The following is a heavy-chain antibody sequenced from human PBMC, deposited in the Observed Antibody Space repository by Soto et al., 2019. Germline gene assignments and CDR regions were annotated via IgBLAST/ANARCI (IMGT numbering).Heavy chain of an antibody. CDR1: GFTFKNYA. J-gene: IGHJ4*02. CDR2: ISGSGGVT. D-gene: IGHD3-10*01. V-gene: IGHV3-23*01. CDR3: AKNRQFRSYYESAGHYDN. Sequence: EVELLESGGGLVQPGGSLRLSCVASGFTFKNYAMRWIRQAPGKGLDWVSGISGSGGVTYYADSVKGRFTISRDNSKNTLYLQMNSLRAEDTAIYYCAKNRQFRSYYESAGHYDNWGQGTLVTVSS.